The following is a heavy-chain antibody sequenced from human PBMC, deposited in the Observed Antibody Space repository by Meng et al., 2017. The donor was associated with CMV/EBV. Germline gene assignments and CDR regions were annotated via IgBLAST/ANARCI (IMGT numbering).Heavy chain of an antibody. CDR3: ARHGGDYEDY. CDR2: IYYSGST. V-gene: IGHV4-59*08. Sequence: SETLSLTCTVSGGSISSYYWSWIRQPPGKGLEWIGYIYYSGSTYYNPSLKSRVTISVDASKNQFSLKLSSVTAADTAVYYCARHGGDYEDYWGQGTLVTVSS. D-gene: IGHD4-17*01. J-gene: IGHJ4*02. CDR1: GGSISSYY.